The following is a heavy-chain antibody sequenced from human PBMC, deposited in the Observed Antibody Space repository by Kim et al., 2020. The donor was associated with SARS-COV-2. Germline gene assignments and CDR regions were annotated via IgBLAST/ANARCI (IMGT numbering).Heavy chain of an antibody. D-gene: IGHD6-13*01. V-gene: IGHV4-39*01. Sequence: YNPSLRSRVTISVDTSKNHFSLNLTSVTAADTAMYYCARLILAAENWFDPWGQGTLVTVSS. J-gene: IGHJ5*02. CDR3: ARLILAAENWFDP.